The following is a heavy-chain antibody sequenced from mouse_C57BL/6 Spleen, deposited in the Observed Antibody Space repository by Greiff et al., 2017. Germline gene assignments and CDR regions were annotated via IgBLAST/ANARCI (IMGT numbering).Heavy chain of an antibody. J-gene: IGHJ1*03. V-gene: IGHV1-80*01. CDR3: AKAYYSNYVGWYFDV. D-gene: IGHD2-5*01. Sequence: QVQLQQSGAELVKPGASVKISCKASGYAFSSYWMNWVKQRPGKGLEWIGQIYPGDGDTNYNGKFKGKATLTADKSSSTAYMQLSSLTSEDSAVYLCAKAYYSNYVGWYFDVWGTGTTVTVSA. CDR2: IYPGDGDT. CDR1: GYAFSSYW.